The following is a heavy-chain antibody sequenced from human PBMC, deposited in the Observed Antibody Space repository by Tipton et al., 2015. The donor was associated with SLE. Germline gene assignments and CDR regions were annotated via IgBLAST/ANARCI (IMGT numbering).Heavy chain of an antibody. V-gene: IGHV3-64*04. CDR1: GFTFSSYA. CDR3: AREALELELLGYFDY. Sequence: SLRLSCSASGFTFSSYAMHWVRQAPGKGLEYVSAISSNGGSTYYADSVKGRFTISRDNSKNTLYLQMNSLRAEDTAVYYCAREALELELLGYFDYWGQGTLVTVSS. D-gene: IGHD1-7*01. CDR2: ISSNGGST. J-gene: IGHJ4*02.